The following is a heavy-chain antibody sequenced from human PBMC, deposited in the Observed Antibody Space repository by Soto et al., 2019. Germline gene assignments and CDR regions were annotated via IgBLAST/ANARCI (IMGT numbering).Heavy chain of an antibody. J-gene: IGHJ6*02. CDR3: AREQWGRYSYGQKTNGYYYYYGMDV. D-gene: IGHD5-18*01. Sequence: GWSLRLSCAASGFTFSSYGMHWVRQAPGKGLEWVAVIWYDGSNKYYADSVKGRLTISRDNSKNTLYLQMNSLRAEDTAVYYCAREQWGRYSYGQKTNGYYYYYGMDVWGQGTTVTVSS. V-gene: IGHV3-33*01. CDR1: GFTFSSYG. CDR2: IWYDGSNK.